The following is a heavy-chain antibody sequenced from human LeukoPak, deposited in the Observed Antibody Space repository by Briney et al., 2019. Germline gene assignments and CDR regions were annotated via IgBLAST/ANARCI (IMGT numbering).Heavy chain of an antibody. J-gene: IGHJ3*02. Sequence: ASVRVSCKASGYTFTGYYMHWVRQAPGQGLEWMGWINPNSGGTNYAQKFQGRVTMTRDTSISTAYMELSRLRSDDTAVYYCARPRLKTIFGVVDITSAFDIWGQGTMVTVSS. V-gene: IGHV1-2*02. CDR3: ARPRLKTIFGVVDITSAFDI. CDR1: GYTFTGYY. D-gene: IGHD3-3*01. CDR2: INPNSGGT.